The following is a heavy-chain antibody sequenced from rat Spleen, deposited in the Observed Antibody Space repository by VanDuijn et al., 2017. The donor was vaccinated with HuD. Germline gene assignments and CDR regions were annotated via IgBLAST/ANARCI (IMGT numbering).Heavy chain of an antibody. Sequence: EVQLVESGGGLVQPGRSLKLSCAASGFTFSNYGMAWVRQAPTKGLEWVATISYDGSSTYYRDSVKGRFTISRDNAKSTLYLQMDSLRSEDTATYYCARHYSGDLDYWGQGVMVTVSS. V-gene: IGHV5-29*01. CDR1: GFTFSNYG. CDR3: ARHYSGDLDY. CDR2: ISYDGSST. J-gene: IGHJ2*01. D-gene: IGHD1-1*01.